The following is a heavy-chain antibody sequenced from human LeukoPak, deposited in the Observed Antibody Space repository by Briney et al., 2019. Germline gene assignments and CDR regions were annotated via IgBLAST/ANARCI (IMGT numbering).Heavy chain of an antibody. J-gene: IGHJ4*02. CDR1: GGSISSYY. Sequence: SETLSLTCTVSGGSISSYYWSWIRQPPGKGLEWIGYIYYSGSTNYNPSLKSRVTISVDTSKNQFSLKLSSVTAADTAVYYCAREKATVTTWIDYWGQGTLVTVSS. V-gene: IGHV4-59*12. CDR3: AREKATVTTWIDY. CDR2: IYYSGST. D-gene: IGHD4-17*01.